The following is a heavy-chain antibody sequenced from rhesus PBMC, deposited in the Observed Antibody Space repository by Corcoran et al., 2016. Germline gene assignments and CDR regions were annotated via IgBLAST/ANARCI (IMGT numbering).Heavy chain of an antibody. Sequence: QLQLQESGPGLVKPSETLSLTCAVSGGSISSNWWSWIRQPPGKGLEWIGRISGSDCSTRYNPSLKSRVTSSTDTSKNQCSLKLSAVTAADTAVYYCARMLGYCSGGVCYGFEYWGQGVLVTVSS. V-gene: IGHV4-173*01. J-gene: IGHJ4*01. CDR1: GGSISSNW. CDR3: ARMLGYCSGGVCYGFEY. D-gene: IGHD2-8*01. CDR2: ISGSDCST.